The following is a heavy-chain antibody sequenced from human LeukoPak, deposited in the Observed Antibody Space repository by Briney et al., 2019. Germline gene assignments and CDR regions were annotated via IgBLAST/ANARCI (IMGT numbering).Heavy chain of an antibody. V-gene: IGHV3-21*01. CDR1: GFDFSGYT. Sequence: GGSLRLSCAASGFDFSGYTMTWVRQAPGRGLEWVSAITSSSGDIYYADSGKGRFTISRGNAKKSLFMEMNSLRAEDTAVHYCTRVNGDFVDAYYYFYMDVWGKGTTVTVSS. CDR3: TRVNGDFVDAYYYFYMDV. CDR2: ITSSSGDI. D-gene: IGHD4-17*01. J-gene: IGHJ6*03.